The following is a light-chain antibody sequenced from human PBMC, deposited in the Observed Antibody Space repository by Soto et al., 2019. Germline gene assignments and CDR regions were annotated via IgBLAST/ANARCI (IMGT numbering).Light chain of an antibody. J-gene: IGKJ5*01. CDR1: QDIGNW. CDR2: SAS. Sequence: DIQGTQSPPAMAASVGDSGTSTCRASQDIGNWMTWYQQKPGKDPKLLIYSASTLVRGVPSRFSGSGSGTDFTLTINSLQTEEFATYYCQQAASFPITFGQWTRREI. V-gene: IGKV1-12*01. CDR3: QQAASFPIT.